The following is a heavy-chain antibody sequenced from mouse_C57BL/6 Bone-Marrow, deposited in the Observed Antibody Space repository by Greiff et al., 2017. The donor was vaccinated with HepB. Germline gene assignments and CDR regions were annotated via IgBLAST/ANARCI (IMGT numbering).Heavy chain of an antibody. CDR3: ARPSMVSFDY. V-gene: IGHV5-17*01. CDR2: ISSGSSTI. Sequence: EVKLMESGGGLVKPGGSLKLSCAASGFTFSDYGMHWVRQAPEKGLEWVAYISSGSSTIYYADTVKGRFTISRDNAKNTLFLQMTSLRSEDTAMYYCARPSMVSFDYWGQGTTLTVYS. J-gene: IGHJ2*01. D-gene: IGHD2-2*01. CDR1: GFTFSDYG.